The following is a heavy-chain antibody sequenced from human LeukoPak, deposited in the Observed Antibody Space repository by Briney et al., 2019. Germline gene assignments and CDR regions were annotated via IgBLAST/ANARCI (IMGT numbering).Heavy chain of an antibody. J-gene: IGHJ4*02. D-gene: IGHD6-19*01. CDR2: IYPGDSDT. CDR3: ARSDLGSGHTFDY. CDR1: GYSFTSYW. Sequence: AGESLKISCKGSGYSFTSYWIGWVRQMPGKGLGWMGIIYPGDSDTRYSPSFQGQVTMSADKSISTAYLQCSSLKASDTAMYYCARSDLGSGHTFDYWGQGTLVTVSS. V-gene: IGHV5-51*01.